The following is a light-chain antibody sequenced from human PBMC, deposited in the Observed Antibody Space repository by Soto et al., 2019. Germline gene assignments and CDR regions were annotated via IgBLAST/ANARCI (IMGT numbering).Light chain of an antibody. CDR3: QQYHNYTCT. CDR1: QDISSA. CDR2: AAS. Sequence: AIQLTQSPSSLSPSVGDRVSITCRASQDISSAVAWYQQKPGQAPKLLIYAASNLESGVPSRFSGSGSGTDFILIISSQQHEDFATYYCQQYHNYTCTFGGGTKVEIK. V-gene: IGKV1D-13*01. J-gene: IGKJ4*01.